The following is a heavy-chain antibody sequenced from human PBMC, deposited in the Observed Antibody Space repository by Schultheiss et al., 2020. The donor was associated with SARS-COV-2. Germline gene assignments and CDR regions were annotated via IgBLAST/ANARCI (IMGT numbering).Heavy chain of an antibody. Sequence: GSLKISCKGSGYSFTSYWIGWVRQMPGKGLEWMGIIYPGDSDTRYSPSFQGQVTISADKSISTAYLQWSSLKASDTAMYYCARRRYCSGGSCYSAPEDAFDIWGQGTMVTVSS. CDR2: IYPGDSDT. V-gene: IGHV5-51*01. CDR1: GYSFTSYW. D-gene: IGHD2-15*01. CDR3: ARRRYCSGGSCYSAPEDAFDI. J-gene: IGHJ3*02.